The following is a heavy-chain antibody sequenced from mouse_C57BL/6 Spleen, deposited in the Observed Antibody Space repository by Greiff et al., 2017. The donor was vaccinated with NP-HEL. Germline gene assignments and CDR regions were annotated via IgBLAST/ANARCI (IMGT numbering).Heavy chain of an antibody. D-gene: IGHD2-3*01. CDR2: INPSTGGT. Sequence: VQLQQSGPELVKPGASVKISCKASGYSFTGYYMHWVKQSSEKSLEWIGEINPSTGGTSYNQKFKGKATLTVDKSSSTAYMQLKSLTSEDSAVYYCARCYDGYPYAMDYWGQGTSVTVSS. CDR1: GYSFTGYY. CDR3: ARCYDGYPYAMDY. V-gene: IGHV1-43*01. J-gene: IGHJ4*01.